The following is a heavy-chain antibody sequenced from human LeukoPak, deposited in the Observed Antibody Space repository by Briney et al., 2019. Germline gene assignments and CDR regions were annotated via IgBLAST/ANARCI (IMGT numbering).Heavy chain of an antibody. D-gene: IGHD6-19*01. Sequence: GGSLRLSCAASGFTFSNYWMSWVRQAPGKGLEWVANIKQDGSEKYYVDSVKGRFTISRDNAKNSLYLQMNSLRADDTAVYYCAREWVAVAAYSGGMDVWGQGTTVTVSS. CDR2: IKQDGSEK. J-gene: IGHJ6*02. V-gene: IGHV3-7*03. CDR3: AREWVAVAAYSGGMDV. CDR1: GFTFSNYW.